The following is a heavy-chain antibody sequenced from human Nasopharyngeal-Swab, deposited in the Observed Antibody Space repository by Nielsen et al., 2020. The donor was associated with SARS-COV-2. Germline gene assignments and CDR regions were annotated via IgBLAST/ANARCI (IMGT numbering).Heavy chain of an antibody. CDR3: ARGTVTATDYGMDV. Sequence: ASVNVSCKASGYRFSSHVINWVRQAPGQGLEWLGWIHGYNGNTHYAENFQGRVTLTIDTSMNTADMELRSLRSDDTAVYYCARGTVTATDYGMDVWGQGTTVTVSS. V-gene: IGHV1-18*01. CDR1: GYRFSSHV. J-gene: IGHJ6*02. CDR2: IHGYNGNT. D-gene: IGHD4-17*01.